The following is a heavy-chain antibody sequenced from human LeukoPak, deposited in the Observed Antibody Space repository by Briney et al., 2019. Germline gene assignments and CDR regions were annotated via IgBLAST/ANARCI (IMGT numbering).Heavy chain of an antibody. CDR3: ARGHYADN. V-gene: IGHV3-30*02. Sequence: PGGSLRLSCAASGITFSGYWMTWVRQAPGKGLEWVALIRDDGTNKYYADSLKGRFTISRDNSKNTLYLQMNRLSAEDTAVYYCARGHYADNWGQGTLVTVSS. D-gene: IGHD3-22*01. J-gene: IGHJ4*02. CDR1: GITFSGYW. CDR2: IRDDGTNK.